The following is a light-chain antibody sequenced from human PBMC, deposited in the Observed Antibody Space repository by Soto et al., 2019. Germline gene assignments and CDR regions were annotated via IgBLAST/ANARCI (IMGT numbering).Light chain of an antibody. CDR3: QQSYSTSVT. V-gene: IGKV1-39*01. CDR1: QSISSY. CDR2: AAS. J-gene: IGKJ1*01. Sequence: GDRVTITCRASQSISSYLNWYQQKPGKAPKLLIYAASSLQSGVPSRFSGSGSGTDFNLTISSLQPEDFATYYCQQSYSTSVTFGQGTKVDIK.